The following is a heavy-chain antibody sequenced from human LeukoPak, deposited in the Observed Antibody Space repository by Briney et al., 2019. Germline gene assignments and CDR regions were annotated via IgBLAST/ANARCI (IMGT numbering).Heavy chain of an antibody. Sequence: PSETLSLTCTVSDDSISDYYRGWIRQPPGKGLEWIGRIYTSGSTNYNPSLKSRVTISVDTSKNQFSLKLSSVTAADTAVYYCARAGSGSGDIWGQGTMVTVSS. CDR3: ARAGSGSGDI. CDR2: IYTSGST. D-gene: IGHD3-10*01. V-gene: IGHV4-4*07. CDR1: DDSISDYY. J-gene: IGHJ3*02.